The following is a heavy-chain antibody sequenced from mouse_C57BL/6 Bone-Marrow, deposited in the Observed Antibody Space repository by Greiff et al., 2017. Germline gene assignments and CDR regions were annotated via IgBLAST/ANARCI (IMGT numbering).Heavy chain of an antibody. CDR1: GYTFTSYW. V-gene: IGHV1-55*01. J-gene: IGHJ1*03. CDR2: IYPGSGST. Sequence: QVQLQQPGAELVKPGASVKMSCKASGYTFTSYWITWVKQRPGQGLEWIGDIYPGSGSTNYNEKFKSKATLTVDQSSSTADMQHSSLTSEDSAVYYCARPYYSNYWYFDVWGTGTTVTVSA. D-gene: IGHD2-5*01. CDR3: ARPYYSNYWYFDV.